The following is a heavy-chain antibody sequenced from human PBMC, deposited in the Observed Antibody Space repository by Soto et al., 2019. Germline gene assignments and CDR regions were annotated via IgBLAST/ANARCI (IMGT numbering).Heavy chain of an antibody. V-gene: IGHV3-30-3*01. J-gene: IGHJ4*02. D-gene: IGHD6-13*01. Sequence: RRLSCAASGFTFSSYAMHWVRQAPGKGLEWVAVISYDGSNKYYADSVKGRFTISGGNSKNTLYLQMNSLRAEDTAVYYCAREGLLAAAGCFDYWGQGTLVTVSS. CDR3: AREGLLAAAGCFDY. CDR1: GFTFSSYA. CDR2: ISYDGSNK.